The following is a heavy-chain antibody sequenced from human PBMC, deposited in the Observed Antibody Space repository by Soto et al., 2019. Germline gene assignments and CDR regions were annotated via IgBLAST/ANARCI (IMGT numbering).Heavy chain of an antibody. Sequence: SQTLSLTRAIPADSVSSNSAAWNWIRQSPSRGLEWLGRTYYRSKWYNDYAVSVKSRITINPDTSKNQFSLPLNSVTPEVTPLYYYAREPQGCSCASCYSVAEYYYNGLDFWGQGTTVTVSS. J-gene: IGHJ6*02. CDR1: ADSVSSNSAA. CDR2: TYYRSKWYN. CDR3: AREPQGCSCASCYSVAEYYYNGLDF. D-gene: IGHD2-15*01. V-gene: IGHV6-1*01.